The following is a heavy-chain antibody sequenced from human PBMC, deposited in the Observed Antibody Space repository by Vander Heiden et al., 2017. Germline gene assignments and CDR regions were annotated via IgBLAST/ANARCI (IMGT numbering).Heavy chain of an antibody. CDR1: GFTFSSYW. Sequence: EVQLVESGGGLVQPGGSLRLSCPASGFTFSSYWMSWVRQAPGKGLEGVANIKQDGSEKYYVDSVKGRFTISRDNAKNSLYLQMNSLRAEDTAVYYCARDGYSYGNDFDYWGQGTLVTVSS. CDR3: ARDGYSYGNDFDY. CDR2: IKQDGSEK. D-gene: IGHD5-18*01. V-gene: IGHV3-7*01. J-gene: IGHJ4*02.